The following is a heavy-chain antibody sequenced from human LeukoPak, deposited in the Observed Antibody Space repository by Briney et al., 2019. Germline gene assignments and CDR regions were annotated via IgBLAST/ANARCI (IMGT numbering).Heavy chain of an antibody. J-gene: IGHJ4*02. D-gene: IGHD7-27*01. CDR2: MYYSGGT. CDR3: AGTGLFFDY. Sequence: SETLSLTCTVSGGSITSGYFWGWFRQPPGKGLEWIGHMYYSGGTTYNPSLKSRVSISLDTSKKHFSLKLSSVTAADTAVYYCAGTGLFFDYWSQGTLVTVSS. V-gene: IGHV4-61*01. CDR1: GGSITSGYF.